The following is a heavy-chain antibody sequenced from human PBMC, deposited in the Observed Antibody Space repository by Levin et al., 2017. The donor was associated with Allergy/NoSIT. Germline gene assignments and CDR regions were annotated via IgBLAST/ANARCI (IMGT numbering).Heavy chain of an antibody. CDR2: IYPGDSDT. V-gene: IGHV5-51*01. D-gene: IGHD6-13*01. CDR1: GYSFTSYW. J-gene: IGHJ6*02. Sequence: GESLKISCKGSGYSFTSYWIGWVRQMPGKGLEWMGIIYPGDSDTRYSPSFQGQVTISADKSISTAYLQWSSLKASDTAMYYCARHRLAAVYYYYGMDVWGQGTTVTVSS. CDR3: ARHRLAAVYYYYGMDV.